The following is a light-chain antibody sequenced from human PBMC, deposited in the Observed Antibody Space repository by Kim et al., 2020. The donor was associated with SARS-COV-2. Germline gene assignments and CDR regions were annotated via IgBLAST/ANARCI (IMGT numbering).Light chain of an antibody. CDR1: QGISSY. CDR3: QQYYSYPQT. V-gene: IGKV1-8*01. J-gene: IGKJ2*01. CDR2: AAS. Sequence: AIRMTQSPSSFSASTGDRVTITCRASQGISSYLAWYQQKPGKAPKLLIYAASTLQSGVPSRFSGSGSGTDFTLTISCLQSEDVATYYCQQYYSYPQTFGQGTKLEI.